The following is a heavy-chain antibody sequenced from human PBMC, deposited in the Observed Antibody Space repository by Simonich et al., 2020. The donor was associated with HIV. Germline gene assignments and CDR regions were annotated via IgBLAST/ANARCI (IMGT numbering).Heavy chain of an antibody. CDR2: IYWNDDK. CDR1: GFSVSTSGVG. V-gene: IGHV2-5*01. J-gene: IGHJ4*02. D-gene: IGHD4-17*01. Sequence: QITLKESGPTLVKPTQTLTLTCTFSGFSVSTSGVGGGWIRKPPGKALEWLALIYWNDDKRYSPSLKSRLTITKDTSKNQVVLTMTNMDPVDTATYYCAHEKYGDPADYWGQGTLVTVSS. CDR3: AHEKYGDPADY.